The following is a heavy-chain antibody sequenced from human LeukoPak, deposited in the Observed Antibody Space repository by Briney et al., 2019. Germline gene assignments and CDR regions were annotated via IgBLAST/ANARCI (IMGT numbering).Heavy chain of an antibody. CDR2: ISSSGSTI. V-gene: IGHV3-11*01. CDR1: GFTFSDYY. CDR3: ARDSFYDSSGYHLSY. D-gene: IGHD3-22*01. J-gene: IGHJ4*02. Sequence: GGSLRLSCAASGFTFSDYYMSWIRRAPGKGLEWVSYISSSGSTIYYADSVKGRFTISRDNAKNSLYLQMNSLRAEDTAVYYCARDSFYDSSGYHLSYWGQGTLVTVSS.